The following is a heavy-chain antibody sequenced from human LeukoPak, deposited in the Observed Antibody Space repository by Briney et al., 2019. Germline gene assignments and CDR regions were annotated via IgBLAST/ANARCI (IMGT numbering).Heavy chain of an antibody. D-gene: IGHD3-22*01. CDR2: ISSSSSYI. J-gene: IGHJ3*02. CDR3: AREGYDSNSDAFDI. CDR1: GFTFSSYS. V-gene: IGHV3-21*01. Sequence: GGSLRLSCAASGFTFSSYSMNWVRQAPGKGLEWVSSISSSSSYIYYADSVKGRFTISRDNAKNSLYLQMNSLRAEDTAVYYCAREGYDSNSDAFDIWGQGTMVTVSS.